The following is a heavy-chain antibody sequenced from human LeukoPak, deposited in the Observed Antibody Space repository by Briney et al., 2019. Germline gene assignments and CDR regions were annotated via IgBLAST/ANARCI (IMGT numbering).Heavy chain of an antibody. D-gene: IGHD2/OR15-2a*01. CDR1: GASISGYY. J-gene: IGHJ5*02. Sequence: QPSETLSLTCTVSGASISGYYWNWIRQSPGKGLEWIAFIYDTGSTNSNPSLRSRVTISVDTSKNQFSLNLKSVTAADTAVYYCAGNRNALGDFNWLDPWGQGTLVTVSS. CDR2: IYDTGST. CDR3: AGNRNALGDFNWLDP. V-gene: IGHV4-59*01.